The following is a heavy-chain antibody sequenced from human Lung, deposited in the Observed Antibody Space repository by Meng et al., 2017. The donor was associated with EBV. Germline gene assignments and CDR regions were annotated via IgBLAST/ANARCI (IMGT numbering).Heavy chain of an antibody. D-gene: IGHD6-6*01. V-gene: IGHV4-30-4*08. CDR2: IYDSGST. CDR1: GGSIRFGDYY. CDR3: AREYSSSSGLPGP. J-gene: IGHJ5*02. Sequence: QVQQQESGPGLVKPSQTLFLTCTVSGGSIRFGDYYWSWIRQPPGKGLEWIGYIYDSGSTSYNPSLMSRVTISVDTSRNQFSLKLTSVTAADTAVYYCAREYSSSSGLPGPWGQGTLVTVSS.